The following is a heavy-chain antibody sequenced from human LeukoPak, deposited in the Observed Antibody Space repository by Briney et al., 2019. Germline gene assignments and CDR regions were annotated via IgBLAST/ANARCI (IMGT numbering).Heavy chain of an antibody. CDR2: INHSGST. Sequence: PSETLSLTCTVSGGSVSSGSYYWSWIRQPPGKGLEWIGEINHSGSTNYNPSLKSRVTISVDTSKNQFSLKLSSVTAADTAVYYCARAYRDSITMIVVVNRRWPTFDYWGQGTLVTVSS. J-gene: IGHJ4*02. CDR1: GGSVSSGSYY. CDR3: ARAYRDSITMIVVVNRRWPTFDY. D-gene: IGHD3-22*01. V-gene: IGHV4-61*01.